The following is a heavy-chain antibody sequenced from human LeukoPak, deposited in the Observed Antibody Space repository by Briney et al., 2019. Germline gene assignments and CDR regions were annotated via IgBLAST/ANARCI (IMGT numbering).Heavy chain of an antibody. Sequence: TPSETLSLTCAAYGGSFSGYYWSWIRQPPGKGLEWIGEINHSGSTNYNPSLKSRVTISVDTSKNQFSLKLSSVTAADTAVYYCASLTGDGYKGGYWGQGTLVTVSS. D-gene: IGHD5-12*01. V-gene: IGHV4-34*01. CDR3: ASLTGDGYKGGY. CDR1: GGSFSGYY. CDR2: INHSGST. J-gene: IGHJ4*02.